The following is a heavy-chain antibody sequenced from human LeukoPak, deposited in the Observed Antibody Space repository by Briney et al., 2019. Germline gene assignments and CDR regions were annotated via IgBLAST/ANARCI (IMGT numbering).Heavy chain of an antibody. CDR3: ASHRGELSGYYFDH. J-gene: IGHJ4*02. D-gene: IGHD3-22*01. Sequence: GGSLRLSCAASGFTFSSYWMHWVRQAPGKGLVWVSRINSDGSSTSYADSVKGRFTISRDNAKNTLYLQMNSLRAEDTAVYYCASHRGELSGYYFDHWGQGTLVTVSS. CDR2: INSDGSST. V-gene: IGHV3-74*01. CDR1: GFTFSSYW.